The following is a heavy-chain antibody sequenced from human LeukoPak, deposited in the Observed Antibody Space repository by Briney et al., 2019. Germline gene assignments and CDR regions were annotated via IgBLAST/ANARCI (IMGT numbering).Heavy chain of an antibody. CDR3: AKAGIRYFDRSDAFDI. J-gene: IGHJ3*02. CDR1: GFTFSSYA. V-gene: IGHV3-23*01. D-gene: IGHD3-9*01. Sequence: PGGSLRLSCAASGFTFSSYAMSWVRQAPGKGLEWVSAISGSGGSTYYADSAKGRFTISRDNSKNTLYLQMNSLRAEDTAVYYCAKAGIRYFDRSDAFDIWGQGTMVTVSS. CDR2: ISGSGGST.